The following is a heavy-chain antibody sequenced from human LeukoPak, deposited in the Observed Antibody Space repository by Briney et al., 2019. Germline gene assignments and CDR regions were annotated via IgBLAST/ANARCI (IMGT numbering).Heavy chain of an antibody. V-gene: IGHV3-33*01. D-gene: IGHD4-17*01. Sequence: GGSLRLSCAASGFTFNSFAMHWVRQAPGKGLEWVAVIWYGGTNKYYADSVKGRFTISRDNSKNTVYLQMNSLRAEDSAVYYCARPYGYYYFDYWGQGTLVTVSS. CDR1: GFTFNSFA. CDR3: ARPYGYYYFDY. CDR2: IWYGGTNK. J-gene: IGHJ4*02.